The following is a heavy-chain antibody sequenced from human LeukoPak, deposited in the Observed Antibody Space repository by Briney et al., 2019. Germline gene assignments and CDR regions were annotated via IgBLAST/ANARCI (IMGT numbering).Heavy chain of an antibody. CDR2: IDPKSGGT. CDR3: ARGPVWGLDY. Sequence: ASVKVSCRASGFSLIVYYMHCVRQAPGQGLEWMGWIDPKSGGTSSAQSFQGRLTMTSDTSISTVYMELSGLRSDDTATYYCARGPVWGLDYWGLGTLVTVSS. V-gene: IGHV1-2*02. CDR1: GFSLIVYY. J-gene: IGHJ4*02. D-gene: IGHD7-27*01.